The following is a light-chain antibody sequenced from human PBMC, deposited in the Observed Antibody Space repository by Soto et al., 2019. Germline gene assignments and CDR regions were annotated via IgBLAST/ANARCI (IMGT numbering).Light chain of an antibody. CDR3: QQYGSSTLT. Sequence: EIVLTQSPGTLSLSPGERATLSCRASQSVSSNYLAWYQQKPGQAPKVLIYRASSMATGIPDRFSGSGSGTDFTLTISRLEPEDFAVYYCQQYGSSTLTFGGGTKVEIK. CDR2: RAS. V-gene: IGKV3-20*01. CDR1: QSVSSNY. J-gene: IGKJ4*01.